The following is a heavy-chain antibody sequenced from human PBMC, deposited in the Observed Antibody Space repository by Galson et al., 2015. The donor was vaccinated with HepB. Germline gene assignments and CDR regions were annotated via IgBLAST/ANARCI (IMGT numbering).Heavy chain of an antibody. V-gene: IGHV6-1*01. D-gene: IGHD1-26*01. CDR3: ARGSGSYFFFARSWYFDL. CDR1: GDSVSSHSAV. CDR2: TYYRSKWYN. Sequence: CAISGDSVSSHSAVWNWIRQSPSRGLEWLGRTYYRSKWYNDYAVSVKSRITINPDTSKNQFSLQLNSVTPEDTAVYYCARGSGSYFFFARSWYFDLWGRGTLVTVSS. J-gene: IGHJ2*01.